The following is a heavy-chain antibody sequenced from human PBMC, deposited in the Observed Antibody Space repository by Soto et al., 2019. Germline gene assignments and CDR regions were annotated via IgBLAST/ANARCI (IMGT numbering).Heavy chain of an antibody. CDR3: ARSLYSSSWYHIVNSYYYYGMDV. D-gene: IGHD6-13*01. Sequence: GASVKVSCKASGYTFTSYAMHWVRQAPGQRLEWMGWINAGNGNTKYSQKFQGRVTITRDTSASTAYMELSSLRSEDTAVYYCARSLYSSSWYHIVNSYYYYGMDVWGQGTTVTVAS. CDR2: INAGNGNT. J-gene: IGHJ6*02. CDR1: GYTFTSYA. V-gene: IGHV1-3*01.